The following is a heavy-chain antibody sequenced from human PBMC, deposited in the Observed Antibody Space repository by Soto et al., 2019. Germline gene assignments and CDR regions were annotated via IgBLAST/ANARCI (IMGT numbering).Heavy chain of an antibody. CDR1: GFTFSSYA. CDR3: AKDQQQWLAQNWFDP. D-gene: IGHD6-19*01. J-gene: IGHJ5*02. V-gene: IGHV3-23*01. CDR2: ISGSGGST. Sequence: GGSLRLSCAASGFTFSSYAMSWVRQAPGKGLEWVSAISGSGGSTYYADSVKGRFTISRDNSKNTLYLQMNSLRAEDTAVYYCAKDQQQWLAQNWFDPWGQGTLVTVSS.